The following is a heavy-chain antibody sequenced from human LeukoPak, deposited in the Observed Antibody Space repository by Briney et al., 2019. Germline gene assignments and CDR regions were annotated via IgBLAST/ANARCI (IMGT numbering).Heavy chain of an antibody. V-gene: IGHV1-18*01. D-gene: IGHD5-18*01. J-gene: IGHJ4*02. CDR2: ISPHNGNT. Sequence: ASVKVSCKTSGYTFTSYDISWVRLAPGQGLEWMGWISPHNGNTNYTQKLQGRVTMTTDTSTSTAYMELRSLRSDDTAVYYCARVGIQLWLQTFDYGSQGTLVTVYS. CDR1: GYTFTSYD. CDR3: ARVGIQLWLQTFDY.